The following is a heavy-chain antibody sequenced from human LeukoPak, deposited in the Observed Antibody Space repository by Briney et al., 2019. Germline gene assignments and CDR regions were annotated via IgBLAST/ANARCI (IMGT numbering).Heavy chain of an antibody. J-gene: IGHJ4*01. CDR3: ARTYDSTAYHF. CDR1: GGSVTSYY. CDR2: IYHSGLT. Sequence: KPSETLSLTCSVSGGSVTSYYWSWIRQTPDKGLEWIAYIYHSGLTRYNPSLKSRVTISMDTSKNQISLKVASVTAAATGFYYCARTYDSTAYHFWGHGTQVTVSS. D-gene: IGHD3-22*01. V-gene: IGHV4-59*08.